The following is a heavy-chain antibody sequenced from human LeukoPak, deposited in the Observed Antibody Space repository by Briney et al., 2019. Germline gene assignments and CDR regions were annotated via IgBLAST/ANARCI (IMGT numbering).Heavy chain of an antibody. V-gene: IGHV3-30*18. J-gene: IGHJ6*02. CDR3: AKDSAADYYYYGMDV. Sequence: GRSLRLSCAASGFTFSSYGMHWVRQAPGKGLEWVAVISYDGSNKYYADSVKDRFTISRDNSKNTLYLQMNSLRAEDTAVYYCAKDSAADYYYYGMDVWGQGTTVTVSS. CDR2: ISYDGSNK. D-gene: IGHD6-13*01. CDR1: GFTFSSYG.